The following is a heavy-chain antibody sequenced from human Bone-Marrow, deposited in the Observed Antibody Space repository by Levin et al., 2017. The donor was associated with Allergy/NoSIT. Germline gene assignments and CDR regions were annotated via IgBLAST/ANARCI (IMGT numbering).Heavy chain of an antibody. CDR3: ARESHSTSAFDY. D-gene: IGHD2-2*01. Sequence: ASVKVSCKASGYTFSGFYIHWVRQAPGQGLEWMGWINSDSGGTNFAQKFQARVTMTRDTSISTVYMELPRLTSDDTAVYYCARESHSTSAFDYWGQGTLVTVSP. CDR2: INSDSGGT. CDR1: GYTFSGFY. V-gene: IGHV1-2*02. J-gene: IGHJ4*02.